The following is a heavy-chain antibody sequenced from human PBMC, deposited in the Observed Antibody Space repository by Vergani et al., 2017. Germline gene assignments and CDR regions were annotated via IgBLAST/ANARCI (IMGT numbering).Heavy chain of an antibody. CDR1: GGSISSGGYS. CDR3: ARGVGYSYGINWFDP. Sequence: QLQLQESGSGLVKPSQTLSLTCAVSGGSISSGGYSWSWIRQPPGKGLEWIGYIYHSGSTYSNPSLKSRVTIPVDRSKNQFSLKLSSVTAADTAVYYCARGVGYSYGINWFDPWGQGTLVTVSS. J-gene: IGHJ5*02. V-gene: IGHV4-30-2*01. D-gene: IGHD5-18*01. CDR2: IYHSGST.